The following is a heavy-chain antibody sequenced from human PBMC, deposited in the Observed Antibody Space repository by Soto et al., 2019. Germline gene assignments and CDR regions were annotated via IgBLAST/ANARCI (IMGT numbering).Heavy chain of an antibody. V-gene: IGHV1-24*01. Sequence: ASVKVSCKVSGYTLTELSMHWVRQAPGKGLEWMGGFDPEDGETIYAQKFQGRVTMTEDTSTGTAYMELSSLRSEDTAVYYCATRPIAAAGPTYYYGMDVWGQGTTVTVSS. CDR2: FDPEDGET. CDR1: GYTLTELS. CDR3: ATRPIAAAGPTYYYGMDV. D-gene: IGHD6-13*01. J-gene: IGHJ6*02.